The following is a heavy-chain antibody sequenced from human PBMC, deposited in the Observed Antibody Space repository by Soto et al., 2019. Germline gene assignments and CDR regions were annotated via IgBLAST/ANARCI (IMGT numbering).Heavy chain of an antibody. Sequence: GESLKISCKGSGYTFTDYWIGWVRQLPGKGLEWMGIIYPGDSDTRYSPSFQGHVTITVDKSTNTAYLQWNTLRASDTAMYYCAERIRNCRYYYYAMDVCGQGSTVTVS. CDR1: GYTFTDYW. CDR3: AERIRNCRYYYYAMDV. CDR2: IYPGDSDT. V-gene: IGHV5-51*01. J-gene: IGHJ6*02. D-gene: IGHD1-1*01.